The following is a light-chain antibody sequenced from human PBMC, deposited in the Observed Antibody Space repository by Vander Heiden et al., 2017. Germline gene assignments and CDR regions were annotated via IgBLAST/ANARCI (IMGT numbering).Light chain of an antibody. CDR1: QSVSSY. CDR2: DAS. Sequence: EIVLTPSPATLSLSPGERATLSCRASQSVSSYLAWYQQKPGQAPRLLIYDASNRATGIPARFSGSGSGTDFTFTISSLEPEDFAVYYCQQRSNWPSYTFGQGTKLEIK. J-gene: IGKJ2*01. CDR3: QQRSNWPSYT. V-gene: IGKV3-11*01.